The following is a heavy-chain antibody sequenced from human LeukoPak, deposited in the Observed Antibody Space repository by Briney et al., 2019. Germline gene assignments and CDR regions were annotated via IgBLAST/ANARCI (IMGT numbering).Heavy chain of an antibody. CDR1: GFTFSNAW. D-gene: IGHD3-22*01. CDR2: IKSKTDGGTT. Sequence: GGSLRLSCAASGFTFSNAWMSWVRQAPGKGLEWVGRIKSKTDGGTTDYAAPVNGRFTISRDDSKNTLYLQMNSLKTEDTAVYYCTTDQFIYYDSSGYYYKTEYFQHWGQGTLVTVSS. J-gene: IGHJ1*01. V-gene: IGHV3-15*01. CDR3: TTDQFIYYDSSGYYYKTEYFQH.